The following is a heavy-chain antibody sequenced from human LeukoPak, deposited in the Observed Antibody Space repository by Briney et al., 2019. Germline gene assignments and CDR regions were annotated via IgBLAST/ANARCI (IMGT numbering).Heavy chain of an antibody. J-gene: IGHJ4*01. CDR1: GYTFKSYD. Sequence: ASVKVSCKASGYTFKSYDITWVRQAPGQGLEWMGWISVYNGNIKHAQKFQGRATMTTDTSTSTAYMELRSLRSDDTAVYYCARVGGSNTYYYFDFWGQGTLVTVSS. V-gene: IGHV1-18*04. D-gene: IGHD4-11*01. CDR2: ISVYNGNI. CDR3: ARVGGSNTYYYFDF.